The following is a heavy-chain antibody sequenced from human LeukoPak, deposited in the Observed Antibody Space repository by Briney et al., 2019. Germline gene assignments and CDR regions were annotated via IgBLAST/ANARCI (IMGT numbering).Heavy chain of an antibody. Sequence: GESLKISCKGSGYSFTSYWIGWVRQMPGKGLEWMGIIYPGDSDTRYSPSFQGQVTISADKSISTAYLQWSSLKASDTAMYYCARARITMVRGDPGRKTTDAFDIWGQGTMVTVSS. D-gene: IGHD3-10*01. V-gene: IGHV5-51*01. CDR2: IYPGDSDT. CDR3: ARARITMVRGDPGRKTTDAFDI. CDR1: GYSFTSYW. J-gene: IGHJ3*02.